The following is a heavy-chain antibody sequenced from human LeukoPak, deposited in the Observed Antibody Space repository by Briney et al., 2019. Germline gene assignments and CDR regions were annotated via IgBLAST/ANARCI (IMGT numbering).Heavy chain of an antibody. Sequence: GSLRLSCAASGFTFSSYAMSWVRQPPGKGLEWIGEINHSGSTNYNPSLKSRVTISVDTSKNQFSLKLSSVTAADTAVYYCARESVAGSIDYWGQGTLVTVSS. CDR1: GFTFSSYA. V-gene: IGHV4-34*01. J-gene: IGHJ4*02. D-gene: IGHD6-19*01. CDR2: INHSGST. CDR3: ARESVAGSIDY.